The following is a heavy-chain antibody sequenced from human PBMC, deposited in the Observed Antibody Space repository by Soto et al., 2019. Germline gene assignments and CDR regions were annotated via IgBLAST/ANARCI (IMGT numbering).Heavy chain of an antibody. Sequence: SETLSLTCTVSGGSISSYYWSWIRQPPGKGLEWIAYIYYSGSTNYNPSLKSRVTISVDTYKNQFSLKLSSVTAGDTAVYYCARDVVPAATWFDPWGQGTLVTVSS. J-gene: IGHJ5*02. CDR3: ARDVVPAATWFDP. D-gene: IGHD2-2*01. CDR1: GGSISSYY. V-gene: IGHV4-59*01. CDR2: IYYSGST.